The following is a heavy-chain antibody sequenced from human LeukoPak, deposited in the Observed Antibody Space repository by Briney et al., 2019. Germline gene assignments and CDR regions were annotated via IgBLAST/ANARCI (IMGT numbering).Heavy chain of an antibody. V-gene: IGHV4-59*12. CDR1: GGSISSYY. CDR2: IYYSGST. Sequence: SETLSLTCTVSGGSISSYYWSWIRQPPGKGLEWIGYIYYSGSTNYNPSLKSRVTISVDKSKNQFSLKLSSVTAADTAVYYCARAWGLREYFDYWGQGTLVTVSS. J-gene: IGHJ4*02. D-gene: IGHD3-16*01. CDR3: ARAWGLREYFDY.